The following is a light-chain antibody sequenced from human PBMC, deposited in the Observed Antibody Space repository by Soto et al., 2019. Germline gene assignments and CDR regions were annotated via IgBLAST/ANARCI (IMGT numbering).Light chain of an antibody. V-gene: IGLV2-14*01. J-gene: IGLJ1*01. CDR1: SSDVGAYNY. Sequence: QSALTQPASVSGSPGQSITISCTGDSSDVGAYNYVSWYQQYAGKAPKLMIYEVTNRPSGVSHRFSGSKSGNTASLTISGLQAEDEADYYCSSYTGTSVPYVFGTGTKLTVL. CDR2: EVT. CDR3: SSYTGTSVPYV.